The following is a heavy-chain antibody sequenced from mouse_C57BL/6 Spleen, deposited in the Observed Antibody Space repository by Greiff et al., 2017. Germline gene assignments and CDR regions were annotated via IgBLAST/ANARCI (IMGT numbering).Heavy chain of an antibody. V-gene: IGHV1-9*01. CDR2: ILPGSGST. CDR1: GYTFTGYW. J-gene: IGHJ3*01. D-gene: IGHD1-1*01. Sequence: QVQLQQSGAELMKPGASVKLSCKATGYTFTGYWIEWVKQRPGHGLEWIGEILPGSGSTNYNEKFKGKATFTVDTSSNTAYMQLSSLTTEDSAIYYCARIGGITTVGAYWGQGTLVTVSA. CDR3: ARIGGITTVGAY.